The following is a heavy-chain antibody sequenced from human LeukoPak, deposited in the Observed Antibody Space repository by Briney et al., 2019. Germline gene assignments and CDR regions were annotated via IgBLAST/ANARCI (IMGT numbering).Heavy chain of an antibody. CDR1: GGTFSSYA. D-gene: IGHD3-9*01. J-gene: IGHJ4*02. CDR3: ARDDKYYFDY. Sequence: SVKVSCKASGGTFSSYAISWVRQAPGQGLEWMGRITPIFGTANYAQKFQGRVTITTDESTSTAYMELSSLRSEDTAVYYCARDDKYYFDYWGQGTLVTVSS. CDR2: ITPIFGTA. V-gene: IGHV1-69*05.